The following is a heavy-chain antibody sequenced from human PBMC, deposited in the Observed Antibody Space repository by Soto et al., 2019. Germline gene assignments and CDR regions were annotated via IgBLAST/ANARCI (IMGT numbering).Heavy chain of an antibody. Sequence: QVQLVQSGAEVKKPGSPVRVSCTASGDTFNFYTISWVRQVPGQGPEWMGRIIHMLGMSNYAKKFQGRVTIMADKPTSTVYMNLSGRTSEDTAVYYCATNYGAGSTHFDYWGQGTLVTVSS. CDR2: IIHMLGMS. CDR1: GDTFNFYT. D-gene: IGHD3-10*01. CDR3: ATNYGAGSTHFDY. V-gene: IGHV1-69*02. J-gene: IGHJ4*02.